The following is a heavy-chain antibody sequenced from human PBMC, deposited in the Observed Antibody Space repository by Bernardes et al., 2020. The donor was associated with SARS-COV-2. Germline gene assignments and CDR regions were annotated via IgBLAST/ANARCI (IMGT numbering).Heavy chain of an antibody. CDR1: GFTFSSYA. J-gene: IGHJ6*02. V-gene: IGHV3-30-3*01. D-gene: IGHD1-26*01. CDR2: ISYDGSNK. CDR3: ARAASGSYYYGMDV. Sequence: GSLRLSCAASGFTFSSYAMHWVRQAPGKGLEWVAVISYDGSNKYYADSVKGRFTISRDNSKNTLYLQMNSLRAEDTAVYYCARAASGSYYYGMDVWGQGTTVTVSS.